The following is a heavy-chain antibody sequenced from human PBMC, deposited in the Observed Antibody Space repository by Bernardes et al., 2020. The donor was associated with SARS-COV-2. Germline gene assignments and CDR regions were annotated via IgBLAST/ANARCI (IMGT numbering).Heavy chain of an antibody. CDR1: GFCFSSYA. D-gene: IGHD3-3*01. CDR2: MSGSGGST. V-gene: IGHV3-23*01. J-gene: IGHJ4*02. Sequence: GGSLRLSCAGSGFCFSSYAMSWVRQAPGKGLEWVSAMSGSGGSTYYADSVKGRFTISRDNSKNTLYLQMSSLRAEDTAVYYCAKVLWSGYSKGFDYWGQGTLVTVSS. CDR3: AKVLWSGYSKGFDY.